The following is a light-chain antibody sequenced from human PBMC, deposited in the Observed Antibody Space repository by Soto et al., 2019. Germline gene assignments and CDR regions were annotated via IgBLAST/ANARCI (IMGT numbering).Light chain of an antibody. V-gene: IGKV1-39*01. CDR1: QTIGGY. CDR3: QQSYSIPPT. Sequence: DIQMTQSPSSLSASVGDRVTITCRASQTIGGYLNWYQQKPGKAPKLLIYAASTFQSGVPSRFSGSGFGTDFTLTISSLQTEDFASYFCQQSYSIPPTFGQGTKLQIK. J-gene: IGKJ2*01. CDR2: AAS.